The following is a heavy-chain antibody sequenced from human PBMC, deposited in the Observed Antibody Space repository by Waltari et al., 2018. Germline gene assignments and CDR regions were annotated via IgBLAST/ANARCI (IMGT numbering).Heavy chain of an antibody. CDR2: INHSGST. CDR3: ARDNVGGYYFDY. V-gene: IGHV4-34*01. Sequence: QVQLQQWGAGLLKPSETLSLTCAVYGGSFSGYYWSWIRQPPGKGLEWIGEINHSGSTNYNPSLKSRVTISVDTSKNQFSLKLSSVTAADTAVYYCARDNVGGYYFDYWGQGTLVTVSS. CDR1: GGSFSGYY. D-gene: IGHD2-21*01. J-gene: IGHJ4*02.